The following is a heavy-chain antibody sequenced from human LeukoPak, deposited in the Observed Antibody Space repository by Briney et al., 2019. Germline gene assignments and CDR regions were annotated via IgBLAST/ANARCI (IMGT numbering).Heavy chain of an antibody. CDR2: IYYSRST. V-gene: IGHV4-39*01. D-gene: IGHD3-10*01. Sequence: SETLSLTCTVSGGSISSSSYYWGWIRQPPGEGLEWTESIYYSRSTYYNPYLKSRVTISVDTSKNQFSLKLSSVTAADTAVYYCARLIYYGSGRVDYWGQGTLVTVSS. J-gene: IGHJ4*02. CDR3: ARLIYYGSGRVDY. CDR1: GGSISSSSYY.